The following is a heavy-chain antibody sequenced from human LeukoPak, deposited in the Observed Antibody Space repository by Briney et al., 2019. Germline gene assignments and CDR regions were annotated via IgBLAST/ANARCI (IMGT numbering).Heavy chain of an antibody. CDR1: GFTFSSYG. D-gene: IGHD2-2*01. CDR2: ISGSGGST. J-gene: IGHJ4*02. CDR3: AKDVTYCSSTSCYYFDY. V-gene: IGHV3-23*01. Sequence: QSGGTLRLSCAASGFTFSSYGMSWVRQAPGKGLEWVSAISGSGGSTYYADSVKGRFTISRDNSKNTLYLQMNSLRAEDTAVYYCAKDVTYCSSTSCYYFDYWGQGTLVTVSS.